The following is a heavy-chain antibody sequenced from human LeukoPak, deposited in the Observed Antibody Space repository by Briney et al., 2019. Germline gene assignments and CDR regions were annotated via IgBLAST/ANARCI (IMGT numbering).Heavy chain of an antibody. J-gene: IGHJ6*04. D-gene: IGHD2-2*01. CDR1: GFTFTSSA. CDR2: IVVGSGNT. CDR3: AACSTSCLTYYYYYGMDV. V-gene: IGHV1-58*01. Sequence: SVKVSCKASGFTFTSSAVQWVRQARGQRFEWIGWIVVGSGNTNYAQKFQERVTITRDMSTSTAYMELSSLRSEDTAVYYCAACSTSCLTYYYYYGMDVWGKGTTVTVSS.